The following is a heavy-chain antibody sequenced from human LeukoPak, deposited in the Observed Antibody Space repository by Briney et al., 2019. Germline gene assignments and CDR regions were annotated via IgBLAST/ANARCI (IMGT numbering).Heavy chain of an antibody. CDR1: GFTFDDYA. CDR2: ISGDGGST. D-gene: IGHD5-12*01. CDR3: AKDSVHSGYDLGSGY. J-gene: IGHJ4*02. V-gene: IGHV3-43*02. Sequence: PGGSLRLSCVASGFTFDDYAMHWVRQAPGKGLEWVSLISGDGGSTYYADSVKGRFTISRDNSKNSLYLQMNSLRTEDTALYYCAKDSVHSGYDLGSGYWGQGTLVTVSS.